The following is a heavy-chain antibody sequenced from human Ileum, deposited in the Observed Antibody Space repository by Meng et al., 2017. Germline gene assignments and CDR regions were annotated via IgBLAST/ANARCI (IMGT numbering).Heavy chain of an antibody. CDR3: VKDGTSGSYLGLYY. CDR1: ADRVSSNSAA. V-gene: IGHV6-1*01. D-gene: IGHD1-26*01. CDR2: TYYRSKWYN. Sequence: QLTLQHAGPGAVKPSQTLSLTCATSADRVSSNSAAWNWITQAPSRGLEWVRRTYYRSKWYNDYTVSVNSPITINPDTSKNQFSLQLNSVTTEDTAVYSCVKDGTSGSYLGLYYWGQGTLVTVSS. J-gene: IGHJ4*02.